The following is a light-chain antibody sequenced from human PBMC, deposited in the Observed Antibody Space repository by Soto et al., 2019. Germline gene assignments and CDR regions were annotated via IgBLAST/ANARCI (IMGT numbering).Light chain of an antibody. J-gene: IGKJ4*01. Sequence: DIQMTQSPSSLSASVRDTVTITCRASQDISKYLAWYQQTPGRVHKVLIYPDSPLQSGVPSRFIAIGYVTYFSLSMSGLLTEGVAGSYFKKYNSSMLTFGGGTKVEIK. CDR2: PDS. CDR1: QDISKY. CDR3: KKYNSSMLT. V-gene: IGKV1-27*01.